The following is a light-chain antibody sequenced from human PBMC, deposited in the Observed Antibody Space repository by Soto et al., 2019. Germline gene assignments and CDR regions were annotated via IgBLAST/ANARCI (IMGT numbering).Light chain of an antibody. CDR2: KAP. V-gene: IGKV1-5*03. CDR3: QQYISYLYT. CDR1: QSISDY. Sequence: DIQMTQSPSTLSASVGDRVTITCRASQSISDYLAWYQQKPGKAPKLLIYKAPSLESGVPSRFSGSGSGTEFALTISSLQPDDFATYYCQQYISYLYTFGQGTKLEMK. J-gene: IGKJ2*01.